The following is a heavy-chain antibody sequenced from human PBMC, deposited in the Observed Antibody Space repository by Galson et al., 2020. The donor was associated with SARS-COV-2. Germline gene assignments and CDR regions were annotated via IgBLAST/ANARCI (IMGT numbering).Heavy chain of an antibody. CDR2: IGTAGDT. J-gene: IGHJ6*03. D-gene: IGHD3-10*01. CDR1: GFTFSSYD. CDR3: ARGGDYYGSGSYFRYYYYMDV. V-gene: IGHV3-13*01. Sequence: GESLKISCAASGFTFSSYDMHWVRQATGKGLEWVSAIGTAGDTYYPGSVKGRFTISRENAKNSLYLQMNSLRAGDTAVYYCARGGDYYGSGSYFRYYYYMDVWGKGTTVTVS.